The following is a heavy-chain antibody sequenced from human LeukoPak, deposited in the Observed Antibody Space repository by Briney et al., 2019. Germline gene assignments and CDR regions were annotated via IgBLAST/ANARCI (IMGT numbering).Heavy chain of an antibody. CDR3: AREVIEDWFDP. V-gene: IGHV4-31*03. J-gene: IGHJ5*02. CDR1: GGSISSGAYY. D-gene: IGHD2/OR15-2a*01. CDR2: IYYSGST. Sequence: SETLSLTCTVSGGSISSGAYYWNWIRRHPGKGLEWIGYIYYSGSTYYNPSLKSRVTMSVDTSKNQFSLKLSSVTAADTAVYYCAREVIEDWFDPWGQGTLVTVSS.